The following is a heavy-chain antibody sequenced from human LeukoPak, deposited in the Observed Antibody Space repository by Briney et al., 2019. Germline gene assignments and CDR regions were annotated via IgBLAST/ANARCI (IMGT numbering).Heavy chain of an antibody. D-gene: IGHD3-9*01. CDR2: IRSKAYGGTT. V-gene: IGHV3-49*03. J-gene: IGHJ4*02. CDR1: GFTFGDYA. CDR3: TRKDYDILTGYYTPYFDY. Sequence: GGSLRLSCTASGFTFGDYAMSWFRQAPGKGLEWVGFIRSKAYGGTTEYAASVKGRFTISRDDSKSIAYLQMNSLKTEDTAVYYCTRKDYDILTGYYTPYFDYWGQGTLVTVSS.